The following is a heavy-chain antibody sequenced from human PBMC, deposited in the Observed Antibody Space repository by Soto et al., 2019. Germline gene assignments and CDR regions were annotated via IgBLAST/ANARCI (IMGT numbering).Heavy chain of an antibody. CDR2: ISVSGGSK. CDR1: GFTFNIYA. V-gene: IGHV3-23*01. J-gene: IGHJ3*02. Sequence: PGGSLRLSCAASGFTFNIYAMTWVRQAPGKGLEWVSAISVSGGSKYYADSVKGRFTISRDNSKNTLYLQMNSLRAEDTAVYYCARAITIFGVVIMGRARAGAFDIWGQGTMVTVSS. D-gene: IGHD3-3*01. CDR3: ARAITIFGVVIMGRARAGAFDI.